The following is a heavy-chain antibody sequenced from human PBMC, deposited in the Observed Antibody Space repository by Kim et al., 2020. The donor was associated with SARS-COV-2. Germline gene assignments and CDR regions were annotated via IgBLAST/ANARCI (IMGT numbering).Heavy chain of an antibody. J-gene: IGHJ3*02. Sequence: SVKVSCKASGGTFSSYAISWVRQAPGQGLEWMGGIIPIFGTANYAQKFQGRVTITADESTSTAYMELSSLRSEDTAVYYCARSLTVTYAFDIWGQGTMVTVSS. CDR1: GGTFSSYA. CDR3: ARSLTVTYAFDI. D-gene: IGHD3-9*01. V-gene: IGHV1-69*13. CDR2: IIPIFGTA.